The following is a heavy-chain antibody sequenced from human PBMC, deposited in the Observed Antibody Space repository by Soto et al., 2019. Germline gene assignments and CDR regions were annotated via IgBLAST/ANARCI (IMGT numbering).Heavy chain of an antibody. J-gene: IGHJ4*02. D-gene: IGHD3-3*01. Sequence: PGGSLRLSCAASGFTFSSYAMSWVRQAPGKGLEWVSAISGSGGSTYYADSVKGRFTISRDNSKNTLYLQMNSLRAEDTAVYYCAGGDFWSGLEGYFDYWGQGTLVTVSS. CDR2: ISGSGGST. CDR3: AGGDFWSGLEGYFDY. V-gene: IGHV3-23*01. CDR1: GFTFSSYA.